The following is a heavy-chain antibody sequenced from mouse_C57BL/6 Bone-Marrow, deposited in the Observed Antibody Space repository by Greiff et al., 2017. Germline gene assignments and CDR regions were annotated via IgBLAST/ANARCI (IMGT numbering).Heavy chain of an antibody. CDR2: IAPETGGT. V-gene: IGHV1-15*01. CDR1: GYTFTDYE. J-gene: IGHJ1*03. CDR3: TRNGRSTMITTRWYFDV. D-gene: IGHD2-4*01. Sequence: QVHVKQSGAELVRPGASVTLSCKASGYTFTDYEMHWVKQTPVHGLEWIGAIAPETGGTAYNQKFKGKAILTADKSSSTAYMELRSLTSEDSAVYYCTRNGRSTMITTRWYFDVWGTGTTVTVSS.